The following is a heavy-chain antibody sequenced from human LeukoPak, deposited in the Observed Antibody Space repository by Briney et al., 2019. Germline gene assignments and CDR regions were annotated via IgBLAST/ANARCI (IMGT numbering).Heavy chain of an antibody. J-gene: IGHJ6*03. CDR2: ISSGTSTI. V-gene: IGHV3-48*01. CDR1: GFTFSGYS. Sequence: QSGGSLRLSCEASGFTFSGYSMNWVRQAPGKGLEWVSYISSGTSTIYYADSVKGRFTISRDNSKNTLYLQMNSLRAEDTAVYYCARVRIVSAANYYYMDVWGKGTTVTVSS. CDR3: ARVRIVSAANYYYMDV. D-gene: IGHD2-2*01.